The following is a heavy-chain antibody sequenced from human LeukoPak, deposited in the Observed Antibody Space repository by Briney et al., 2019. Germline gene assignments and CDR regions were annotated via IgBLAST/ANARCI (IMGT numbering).Heavy chain of an antibody. J-gene: IGHJ4*02. Sequence: PGGSLRLSCAASGFTFSSYAMHWVRQAPGKGLEYVSAISSNGGSTYYANSVKGRFTISRDNSKNTLHLQMGSLRAEDMAVYYCAKGRYGDPYYYFDYWGQGTLVTVSS. CDR3: AKGRYGDPYYYFDY. CDR1: GFTFSSYA. V-gene: IGHV3-64*01. CDR2: ISSNGGST. D-gene: IGHD4-17*01.